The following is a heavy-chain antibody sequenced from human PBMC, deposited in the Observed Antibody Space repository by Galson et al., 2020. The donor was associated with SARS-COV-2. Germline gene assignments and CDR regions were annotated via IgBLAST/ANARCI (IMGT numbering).Heavy chain of an antibody. V-gene: IGHV1-69*13. CDR3: ARDYDGSGIFNY. CDR2: IIPIFGTA. Sequence: SVKVSCKASGGTFSSYAISWVRQAPGQGLEWMGGIIPIFGTANYAQKFQGRVTITADESTSTAYMELSSLRSEDTAVYYCARDYDGSGIFNYWGQGTLVTVSS. D-gene: IGHD3-10*01. J-gene: IGHJ4*02. CDR1: GGTFSSYA.